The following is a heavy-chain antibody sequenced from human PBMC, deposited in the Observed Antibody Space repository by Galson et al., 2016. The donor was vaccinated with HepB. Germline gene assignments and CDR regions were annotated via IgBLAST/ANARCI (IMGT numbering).Heavy chain of an antibody. CDR1: GFTFTYYA. Sequence: SLRLSCAASGFTFTYYAMSWVRQAPGKGLEWVSSISGSGGSTYYAGSVKGRFTIPRDISQNTLYLQMNSLRAEDTAVYYCAKADIVVVLGTTSPFDYWGQGTLVTVSS. CDR3: AKADIVVVLGTTSPFDY. D-gene: IGHD2-15*01. V-gene: IGHV3-23*01. J-gene: IGHJ4*02. CDR2: ISGSGGST.